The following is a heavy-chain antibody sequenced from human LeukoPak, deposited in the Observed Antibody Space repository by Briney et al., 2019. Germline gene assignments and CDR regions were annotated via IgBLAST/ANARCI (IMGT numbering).Heavy chain of an antibody. CDR1: GYTFTEYY. J-gene: IGHJ4*02. CDR3: AREPDYGSGSYYFDY. CDR2: INPNSGGT. Sequence: ASVKVSCKASGYTFTEYYMHWVRQAPGQGPEWMGWINPNSGGTDYAQKFQGRVTMTRDTSISTAYMELSRLRSDDTAVYYCAREPDYGSGSYYFDYWGQGTLVTVSS. D-gene: IGHD3-10*01. V-gene: IGHV1-2*02.